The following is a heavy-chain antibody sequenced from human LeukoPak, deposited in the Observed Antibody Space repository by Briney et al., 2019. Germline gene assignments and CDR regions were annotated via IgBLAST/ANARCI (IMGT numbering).Heavy chain of an antibody. J-gene: IGHJ4*02. Sequence: GGSLRLSCAASGFTFSSYAMSWVRQAPGKGLEWVGRIKSKTDGGTTDYAAPVKGRFTISRDDSKNTLYLQMNSLKTEDTAVYYCTTEAWGYDSSGYHDDYWGQGTLVTVSS. CDR1: GFTFSSYA. V-gene: IGHV3-15*01. CDR2: IKSKTDGGTT. CDR3: TTEAWGYDSSGYHDDY. D-gene: IGHD3-22*01.